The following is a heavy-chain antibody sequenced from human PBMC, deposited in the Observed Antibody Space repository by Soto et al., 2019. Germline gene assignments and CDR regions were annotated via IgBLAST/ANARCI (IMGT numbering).Heavy chain of an antibody. V-gene: IGHV3-30*18. CDR3: AKDQSIAARRSTTEFDY. Sequence: QVQLVESGGGVVQPGRSLRLSCAASGFTFTSYGMHWVRQAPGKGLEWVAVIPYDGINRYYADSVKGRFTISRDNSKNTVYLQMNSLRGEDTAVYYSAKDQSIAARRSTTEFDYWGQGTLVTASS. CDR1: GFTFTSYG. D-gene: IGHD6-6*01. CDR2: IPYDGINR. J-gene: IGHJ4*02.